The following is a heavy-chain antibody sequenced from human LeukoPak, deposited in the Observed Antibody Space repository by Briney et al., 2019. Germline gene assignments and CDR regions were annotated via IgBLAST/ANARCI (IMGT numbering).Heavy chain of an antibody. CDR2: IIPIFGTA. V-gene: IGHV1-69*13. CDR1: GGTFSSYA. J-gene: IGHJ4*02. CDR3: ARDSIAVAGTDY. D-gene: IGHD6-19*01. Sequence: SVKVSCKASGGTFSSYAISWVRQAPGQGLEWMGGIIPIFGTANYAQKFQGRVTTTADESTSTAYMELSSLRSEDTAVYYCARDSIAVAGTDYWGQGTLVTVSS.